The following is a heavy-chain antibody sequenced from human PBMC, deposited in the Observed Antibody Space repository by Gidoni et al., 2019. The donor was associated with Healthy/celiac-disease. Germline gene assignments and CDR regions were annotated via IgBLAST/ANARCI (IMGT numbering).Heavy chain of an antibody. V-gene: IGHV3-23*01. CDR2: ISGSGGST. Sequence: EVQLLESGGGLVQPGGSLRLSCAASGFTFSSYAMSWVRQAPGKGLEWVSAISGSGGSTYYADSVKGRFTISRDNSKNTLYLQMNSLRAEDTAVYYCAKDLRYFDWINNQNWFDPWGQGTLVTVSS. J-gene: IGHJ5*02. D-gene: IGHD3-9*01. CDR1: GFTFSSYA. CDR3: AKDLRYFDWINNQNWFDP.